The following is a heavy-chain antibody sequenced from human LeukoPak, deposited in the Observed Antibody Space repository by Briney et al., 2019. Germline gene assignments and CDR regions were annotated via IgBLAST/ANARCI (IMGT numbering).Heavy chain of an antibody. J-gene: IGHJ5*02. CDR3: ARDPLGDP. CDR2: IYSGGST. V-gene: IGHV3-66*01. Sequence: EPGGSLRLSCGASGFTFSSFPMRWVRQAPGKGLEWVSVIYSGGSTYYADSVKGRFTISRDNSKNTLYLQMNSLRAEDTAVYYCARDPLGDPWGQGTLVTVSS. CDR1: GFTFSSFP.